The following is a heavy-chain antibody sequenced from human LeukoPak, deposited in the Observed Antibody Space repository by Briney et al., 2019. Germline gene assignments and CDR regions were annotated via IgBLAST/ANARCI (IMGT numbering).Heavy chain of an antibody. CDR1: GYTFATYA. Sequence: ASVKVSCKASGYTFATYAMHWVRQAPGQRLEWMGWSNAGNGNTKYSQEFQGRVTITRDTSASTAYMELSSLRSEDMAVYYCAKDEIGAVAGLLDYWGQGILVTVSS. CDR3: AKDEIGAVAGLLDY. V-gene: IGHV1-3*02. J-gene: IGHJ4*02. D-gene: IGHD6-19*01. CDR2: SNAGNGNT.